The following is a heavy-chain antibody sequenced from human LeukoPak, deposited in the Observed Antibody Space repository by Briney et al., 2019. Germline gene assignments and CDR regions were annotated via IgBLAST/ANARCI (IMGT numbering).Heavy chain of an antibody. Sequence: EASVKVSCKASGGTFSSYAISWVRQAPGQGLEWMGRIIPILGIANYAQKFQGRVTITADKSTSTAYMELSSLRSEDTAVYYCAADYYGSGSSPGAYYWGQGTLVTVSS. J-gene: IGHJ4*02. CDR1: GGTFSSYA. CDR2: IIPILGIA. CDR3: AADYYGSGSSPGAYY. D-gene: IGHD3-10*01. V-gene: IGHV1-69*04.